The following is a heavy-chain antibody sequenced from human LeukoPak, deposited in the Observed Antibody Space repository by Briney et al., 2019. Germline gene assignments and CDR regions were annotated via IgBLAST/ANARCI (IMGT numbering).Heavy chain of an antibody. D-gene: IGHD3-22*01. V-gene: IGHV4-61*02. CDR3: ARALHRGYYAYFDY. J-gene: IGHJ4*02. CDR2: IYTSGST. CDR1: GGSISSGSYY. Sequence: PSQTLSLTCTVSGGSISSGSYYWSWIRQPAGKGLEWIGRIYTSGSTNYHPSLKSRVIISVDTSKNQFSLKLSSVTAADTAVYYCARALHRGYYAYFDYWGQGTLVTVSS.